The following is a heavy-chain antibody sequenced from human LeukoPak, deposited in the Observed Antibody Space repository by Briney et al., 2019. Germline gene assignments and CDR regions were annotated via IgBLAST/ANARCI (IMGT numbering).Heavy chain of an antibody. CDR3: AREGIAAAGYYYYGMDV. Sequence: ASVKVSCKASGYTFTSYAMHWVRQAPGQRLEWMGWINAGNGNTKYSQKFQGRVTITRDTSASTAYMELSSLRSEDTAVYYCAREGIAAAGYYYYGMDVWGQGTTVTVSS. J-gene: IGHJ6*02. CDR1: GYTFTSYA. D-gene: IGHD6-13*01. V-gene: IGHV1-3*01. CDR2: INAGNGNT.